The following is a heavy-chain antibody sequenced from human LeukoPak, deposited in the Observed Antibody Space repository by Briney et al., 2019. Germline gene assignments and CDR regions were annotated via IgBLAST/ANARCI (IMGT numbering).Heavy chain of an antibody. CDR3: ARREMTGYSSACYY. CDR1: GYSFTSYC. V-gene: IGHV5-10-1*01. CDR2: VDPSDAYT. D-gene: IGHD6-19*01. Sequence: LGESLKISCKGSGYSFTSYCGSWVRQMPGKGLEWMGRVDPSDAYTNYSPSFQGHVTISVDTSISTAYLQWSSLKASDTAMYYCARREMTGYSSACYYWGQGTLVTVSS. J-gene: IGHJ4*02.